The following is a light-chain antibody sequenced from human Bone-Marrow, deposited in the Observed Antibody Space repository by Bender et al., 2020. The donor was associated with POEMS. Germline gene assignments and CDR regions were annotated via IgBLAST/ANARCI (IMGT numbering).Light chain of an antibody. CDR1: SSNIGAHA. CDR3: AVWDDSLNGWV. J-gene: IGLJ3*02. CDR2: SSH. V-gene: IGLV1-44*01. Sequence: QSVLTQPLSASGTPGQRVTISCSGGSSNIGAHAVNWYQHLPGTAPKLLIYSSHRRPSEVPDRCSGSRSGTSASLAISGLQSEDEADYYCAVWDDSLNGWVFGGGTKLTVL.